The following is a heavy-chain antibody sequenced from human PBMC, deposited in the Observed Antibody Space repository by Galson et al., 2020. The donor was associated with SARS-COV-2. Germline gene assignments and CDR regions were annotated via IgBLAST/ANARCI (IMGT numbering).Heavy chain of an antibody. Sequence: KISCKASGYTFTSYYMHWVRQAPGQGLEWMGIINPSGGSTSYAQKFQGRVTMTRDTSTSTVYMELSSLRSEDTAVYYCARAGSGYLVDYWGQGTLVTVSS. J-gene: IGHJ4*02. CDR1: GYTFTSYY. D-gene: IGHD5-12*01. V-gene: IGHV1-46*01. CDR2: INPSGGST. CDR3: ARAGSGYLVDY.